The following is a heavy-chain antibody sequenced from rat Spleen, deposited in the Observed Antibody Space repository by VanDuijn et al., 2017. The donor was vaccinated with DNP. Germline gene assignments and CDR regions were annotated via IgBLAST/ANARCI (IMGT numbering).Heavy chain of an antibody. V-gene: IGHV5-25*01. J-gene: IGHJ2*01. CDR2: VNTGGTIT. D-gene: IGHD1-11*01. CDR1: GFSFSNYD. Sequence: EVQLVESGGGLLQPGRSLKLSCAVSGFSFSNYDMAWVRQAPSRGLEWVASVNTGGTITYYGDSVKGRFTISRDNAKRTLYLQMDSLTSEDTATYYCATRGKYGGYDYWGQGVMVTVSS. CDR3: ATRGKYGGYDY.